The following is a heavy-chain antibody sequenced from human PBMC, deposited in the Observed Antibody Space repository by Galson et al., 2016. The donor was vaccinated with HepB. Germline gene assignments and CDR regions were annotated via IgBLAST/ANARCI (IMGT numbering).Heavy chain of an antibody. CDR2: ISSSSHSI. J-gene: IGHJ4*02. V-gene: IGHV3-21*06. D-gene: IGHD6-19*01. CDR3: ARGGRSGWFERSHFDY. Sequence: SLRLSCADSGFTFSDYGMSWVRQAPGKGLAWVSSISSSSHSIYYAESVKGRFTVYRDNSKNSLYLQMNSLRAEDTAVYYCARGGRSGWFERSHFDYWGQGILVTVSS. CDR1: GFTFSDYG.